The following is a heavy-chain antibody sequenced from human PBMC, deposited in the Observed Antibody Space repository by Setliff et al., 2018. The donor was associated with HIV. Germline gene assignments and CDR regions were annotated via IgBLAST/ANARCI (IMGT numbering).Heavy chain of an antibody. CDR1: GGSISSGGYY. J-gene: IGHJ4*02. V-gene: IGHV4-31*03. CDR3: ARDRGAYYECFDS. CDR2: IYYTGST. D-gene: IGHD3-10*01. Sequence: SETLSLTCTVSGGSISSGGYYWSWIRQNPGKGLEWVGYIYYTGSTYYNPSLKSRVSISVDTSKNQFSLKLNSVTAADTAVYYCARDRGAYYECFDSWGQGTLVTVSS.